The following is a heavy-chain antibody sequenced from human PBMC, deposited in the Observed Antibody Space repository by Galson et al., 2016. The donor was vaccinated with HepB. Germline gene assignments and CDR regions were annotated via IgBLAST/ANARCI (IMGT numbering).Heavy chain of an antibody. Sequence: SVKVSCKASGYTLSSYAIHWLRQAPGQRLEWMGWINSASGDTTYSQRFQDRLTIARDTSATTAYMELSGLRSEDTAVYFCAKGAGGCYDYWGQGTLVTVSS. D-gene: IGHD2-8*01. CDR1: GYTLSSYA. J-gene: IGHJ4*02. V-gene: IGHV1-3*01. CDR2: INSASGDT. CDR3: AKGAGGCYDY.